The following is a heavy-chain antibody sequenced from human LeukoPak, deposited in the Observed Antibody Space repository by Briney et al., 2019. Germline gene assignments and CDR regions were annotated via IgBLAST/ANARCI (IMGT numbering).Heavy chain of an antibody. D-gene: IGHD2-2*02. CDR1: GGSFSGYY. CDR2: IDHSGST. CDR3: ARYQLLYLGAFDI. Sequence: SETLSLTCAVYGGSFSGYYWSWIRQPPGKGLEWIGEIDHSGSTNYNPSLKSRVTISVDTSKNQFPLKLSSVTAADTAVYYCARYQLLYLGAFDIWGQGTMVTVSS. J-gene: IGHJ3*02. V-gene: IGHV4-34*01.